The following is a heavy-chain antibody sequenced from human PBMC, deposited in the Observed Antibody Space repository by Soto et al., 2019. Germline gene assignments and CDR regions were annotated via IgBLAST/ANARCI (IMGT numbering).Heavy chain of an antibody. CDR1: RYTFTGNY. D-gene: IGHD2-15*01. Sequence: ASVKVSCKTSRYTFTGNYIHWVRQAPGQGLEWMGWLNPQSGGTNYAQKFQGRVTMTRDTSISTAYMELTRLTSEDTAVYFCARSVVMVVVAPVSVLDYWAQGTLVTVSS. J-gene: IGHJ4*02. CDR2: LNPQSGGT. CDR3: ARSVVMVVVAPVSVLDY. V-gene: IGHV1-2*02.